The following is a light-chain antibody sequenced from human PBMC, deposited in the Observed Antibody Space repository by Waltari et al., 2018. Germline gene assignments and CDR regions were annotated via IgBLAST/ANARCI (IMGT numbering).Light chain of an antibody. Sequence: EIVLTQSPGTMSLSPGERATLPCRASQSGSNNYLAWYQQKPGQAPRLLMYVASTRATGIPDRFSGSGSGTDFTLTISRLEPEDFAVYYCQQYVTSLYTFGQGTKLEIK. CDR1: QSGSNNY. V-gene: IGKV3-20*01. J-gene: IGKJ2*01. CDR2: VAS. CDR3: QQYVTSLYT.